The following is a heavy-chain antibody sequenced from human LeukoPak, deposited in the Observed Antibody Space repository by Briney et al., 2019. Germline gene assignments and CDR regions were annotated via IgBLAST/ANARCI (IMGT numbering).Heavy chain of an antibody. CDR3: ARGPNYDY. V-gene: IGHV1-2*02. Sequence: ASVKLSCQASGYNFADHYVHWVRQAPGQGLEWMGWINPKSGGTNYAQKFQGRVTMTRDTSISTAYMELSRLRSDDTAVYCCARGPNYDYWGQGTLVTVSS. CDR2: INPKSGGT. D-gene: IGHD5-24*01. CDR1: GYNFADHY. J-gene: IGHJ4*02.